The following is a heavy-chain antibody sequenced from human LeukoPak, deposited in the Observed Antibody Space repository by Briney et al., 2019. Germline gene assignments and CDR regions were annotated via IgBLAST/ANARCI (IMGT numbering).Heavy chain of an antibody. Sequence: GSLRLSCAASGFTFSSYTMSWVRQAPGKGLEWVSVISDSGGSTYYADSVKGRFTISRDSPKNTLYLQMSSLRPEDTAVYYCAKGENDTFDIWGPGTMVTVSS. CDR1: GFTFSSYT. CDR2: ISDSGGST. CDR3: AKGENDTFDI. J-gene: IGHJ3*02. V-gene: IGHV3-23*01.